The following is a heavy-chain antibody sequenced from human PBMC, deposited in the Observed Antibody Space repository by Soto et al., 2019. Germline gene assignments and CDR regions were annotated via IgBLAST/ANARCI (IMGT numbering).Heavy chain of an antibody. V-gene: IGHV3-30*18. CDR2: ISYDGSNK. J-gene: IGHJ2*01. CDR3: AKVGAAGTLYWYFDL. Sequence: QVQLVESGGGVVQPGRSLRLSCAASGFTFSSYGMHWVRQAPGKGLEWVAVISYDGSNKYYADSVKGRFTISRDNSKNTLYLQMNSLRAEDTAVYYCAKVGAAGTLYWYFDLWGRGTLVTVSS. D-gene: IGHD6-13*01. CDR1: GFTFSSYG.